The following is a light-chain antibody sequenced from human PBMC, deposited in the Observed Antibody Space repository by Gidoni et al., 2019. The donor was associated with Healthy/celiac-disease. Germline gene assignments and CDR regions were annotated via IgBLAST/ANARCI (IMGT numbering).Light chain of an antibody. CDR1: SGQSSYA. CDR2: LNSDGSH. V-gene: IGLV4-69*01. CDR3: QTWGTGIRV. Sequence: QLVLTQSPSASASLGASVKLTCTLSSGQSSYAIAWHQQQPEKGPRYLMKLNSDGSHSKGDGIPDRFSGSSSGAERYLTISSRQSEDEADYYCQTWGTGIRVFGGGTKLTVL. J-gene: IGLJ3*02.